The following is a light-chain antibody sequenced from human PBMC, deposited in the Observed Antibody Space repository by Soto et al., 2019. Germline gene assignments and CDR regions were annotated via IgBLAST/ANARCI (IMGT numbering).Light chain of an antibody. CDR1: QSISSW. CDR2: DAS. CDR3: QQYNSYSWT. V-gene: IGKV1-5*01. Sequence: DIQMTQSPSTLSASVGDRVTITCRAIQSISSWLAWYQQKPGKAPKLLIYDASSLESGVPSRFSGSGSGTEFTLTISSLQPDDFATYYCQQYNSYSWTFGKGTKVEIK. J-gene: IGKJ1*01.